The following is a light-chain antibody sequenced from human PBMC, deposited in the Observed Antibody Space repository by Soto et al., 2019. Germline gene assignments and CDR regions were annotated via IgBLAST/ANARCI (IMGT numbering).Light chain of an antibody. V-gene: IGKV1-39*01. J-gene: IGKJ1*01. CDR3: QQSYSTPPT. CDR2: AAS. CDR1: QSMSNY. Sequence: DIQMTQSPSSLSASVGDRVTITCRASQSMSNYLNWYQQKPGKAPKLLIYAASSLQSGVPSRFSGSGSGTDFTLTISSLQPEDFATYYCQQSYSTPPTFGQGTKVDIK.